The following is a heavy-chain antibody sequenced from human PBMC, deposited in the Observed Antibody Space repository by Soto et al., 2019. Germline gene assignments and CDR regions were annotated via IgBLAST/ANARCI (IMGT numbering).Heavy chain of an antibody. CDR2: TYYRSKWYN. V-gene: IGHV6-1*01. CDR3: ARDQSITIFGVVIKTPVYYYGMDV. CDR1: GDSVSSNSAA. D-gene: IGHD3-3*01. Sequence: PSQTLPLTYASSGDSVSSNSAAWNWIRQSPSRGLEWLGRTYYRSKWYNDYAVSVKSRITINPDTSKNQFSLQLNSVTPEDTAVYYCARDQSITIFGVVIKTPVYYYGMDVWGQGTTVTVSS. J-gene: IGHJ6*02.